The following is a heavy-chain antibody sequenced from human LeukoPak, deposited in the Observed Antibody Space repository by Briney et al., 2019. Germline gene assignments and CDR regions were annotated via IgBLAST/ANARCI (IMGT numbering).Heavy chain of an antibody. V-gene: IGHV4-39*07. D-gene: IGHD5-18*01. CDR3: ARVDTAMGTGEYYFDY. Sequence: SETLSLTCTVSGGSISSSSYYWGWIRQPPGKGLEWIGSIYYSGSTYYNPSLKSRVTISVDTSKNQFSLKLSSVTAADTAVYYCARVDTAMGTGEYYFDYWGQGTLVTVSS. CDR2: IYYSGST. J-gene: IGHJ4*02. CDR1: GGSISSSSYY.